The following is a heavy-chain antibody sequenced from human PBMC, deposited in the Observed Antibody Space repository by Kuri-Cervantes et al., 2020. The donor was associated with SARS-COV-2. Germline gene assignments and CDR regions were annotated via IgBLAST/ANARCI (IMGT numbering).Heavy chain of an antibody. Sequence: GESLKISCAASGFTFSSYGMHWVRQAPGKGLEWVAVIWYDGSNKYYADSVKGRFTISRDNSKNTLYLQMNSLRAEDTAVYYCAKDSLLRHGDFWNGNYPFFDYWAREPWSPSPQ. CDR3: AKDSLLRHGDFWNGNYPFFDY. J-gene: IGHJ4*02. V-gene: IGHV3-33*06. CDR1: GFTFSSYG. D-gene: IGHD3-3*01. CDR2: IWYDGSNK.